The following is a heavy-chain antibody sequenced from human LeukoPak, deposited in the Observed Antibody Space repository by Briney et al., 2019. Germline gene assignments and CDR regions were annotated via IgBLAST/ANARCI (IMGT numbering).Heavy chain of an antibody. D-gene: IGHD3-22*01. CDR2: ISSSGSTI. CDR1: GFTFSDYY. J-gene: IGHJ4*02. V-gene: IGHV3-11*01. Sequence: GGSLRLSCAASGFTFSDYYMSWIPQAPGKGLEWVSYISSSGSTIYHADSVKGRFTISRDNAKNSLYLQMNSLRAEDTPVYYCARDLSRYYDSSGSDYWGQGTLVTVSS. CDR3: ARDLSRYYDSSGSDY.